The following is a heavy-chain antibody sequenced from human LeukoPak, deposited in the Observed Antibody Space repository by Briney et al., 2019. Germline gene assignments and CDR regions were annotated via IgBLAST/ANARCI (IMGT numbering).Heavy chain of an antibody. CDR3: ARGELELPHYYYYGIDV. V-gene: IGHV1-69*04. J-gene: IGHJ6*02. CDR1: GYTFTSYY. Sequence: ASVKVSCKASGYTFTSYYMHWVRQAPGQGLEWMGRIIPILGIANYAQKFQGRVTITADKSTSTAYMELSSLRSEDTAVYYCARGELELPHYYYYGIDVWGQGTTVTVSS. CDR2: IIPILGIA. D-gene: IGHD1-7*01.